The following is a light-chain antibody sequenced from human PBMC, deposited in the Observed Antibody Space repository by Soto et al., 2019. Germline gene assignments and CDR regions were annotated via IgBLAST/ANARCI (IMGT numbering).Light chain of an antibody. V-gene: IGLV2-8*01. CDR3: SSYAGSNIYV. CDR2: EVD. Sequence: QSVLTQPPSASGSPGQSVTVSCTGTTSNYVSWYQHHPDQAPKLIIYEVDKRPSGVPDRFSGSKSGNTASLTVSGLQAEDEADYYCSSYAGSNIYVFATGTKLTVL. CDR1: TSNY. J-gene: IGLJ1*01.